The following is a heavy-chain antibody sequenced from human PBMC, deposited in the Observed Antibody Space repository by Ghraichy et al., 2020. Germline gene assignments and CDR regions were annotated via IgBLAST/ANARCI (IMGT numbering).Heavy chain of an antibody. CDR1: GGTFSSYA. V-gene: IGHV1-69*04. Sequence: SVKVSCKASGGTFSSYAISWVRQAPGQGLEWMGRIIPILGIANYAQKFQGRVTITADKSTSTAYMELSSLRSEDTAVYYCARDHNSLMVYAGYFGAHYGMDVWGQGTTVTVSS. CDR2: IIPILGIA. D-gene: IGHD2-8*01. J-gene: IGHJ6*02. CDR3: ARDHNSLMVYAGYFGAHYGMDV.